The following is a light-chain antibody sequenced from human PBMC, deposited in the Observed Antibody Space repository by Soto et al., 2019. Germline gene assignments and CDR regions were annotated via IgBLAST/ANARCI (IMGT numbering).Light chain of an antibody. J-gene: IGKJ1*01. Sequence: DIQMTQSPSTLSASVGDRVTITCRASQSISSWLAWYQQKPGKAPKLLIYKASSLESGVPSRFSGSGSGTEFTLTISSLQPADFATYYCHQYNSYSWTCGQGTKVEI. V-gene: IGKV1-5*03. CDR3: HQYNSYSWT. CDR2: KAS. CDR1: QSISSW.